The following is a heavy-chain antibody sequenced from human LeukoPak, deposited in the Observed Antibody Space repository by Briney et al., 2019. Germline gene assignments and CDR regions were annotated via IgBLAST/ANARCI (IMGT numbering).Heavy chain of an antibody. CDR1: GGSISSYY. J-gene: IGHJ6*03. D-gene: IGHD3-10*01. Sequence: PSETLSLTCTVSGGSISSYYWSWIRQPPGKVLEWIGYIYYSGSTNYNPSLKSRVTISVDTSKNQFSLKLSSVTAADTAVYYCARGHGSGSYYGYYYYYMDVWGKGTTVTVSS. V-gene: IGHV4-59*01. CDR2: IYYSGST. CDR3: ARGHGSGSYYGYYYYYMDV.